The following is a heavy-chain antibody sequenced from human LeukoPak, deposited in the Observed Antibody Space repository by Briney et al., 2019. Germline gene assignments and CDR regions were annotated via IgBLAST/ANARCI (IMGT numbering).Heavy chain of an antibody. V-gene: IGHV4-39*01. CDR1: GGSISGSSYN. Sequence: SETLSLTCTVSGGSISGSSYNWGWIRQPQGKGLEWIGNIYYRGSTQYNLSVKSRVTISVDTSKNQFSLKLSSVTAADTAVYYCARHEIVVVPAASNWFDPWGQGTLVTVSS. CDR2: IYYRGST. J-gene: IGHJ5*02. D-gene: IGHD2-2*01. CDR3: ARHEIVVVPAASNWFDP.